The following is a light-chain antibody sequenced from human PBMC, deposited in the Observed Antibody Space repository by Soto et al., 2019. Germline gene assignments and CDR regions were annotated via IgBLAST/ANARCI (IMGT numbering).Light chain of an antibody. V-gene: IGKV3-20*01. J-gene: IGKJ3*01. CDR3: QQYGSSHFT. CDR1: ESVSSSF. CDR2: GAS. Sequence: EIVLTQSPGTLSLSPGERATLSCRASESVSSSFLAWYQQKPGLAPRLLIYGASTRATGIPGRFSGGGSGTDFSLTISRLEPEDFAVYFCQQYGSSHFTFGPGTKVDIK.